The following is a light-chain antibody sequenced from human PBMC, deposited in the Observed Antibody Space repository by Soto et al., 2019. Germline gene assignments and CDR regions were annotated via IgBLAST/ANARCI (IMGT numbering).Light chain of an antibody. Sequence: EIVLTQSPASLSVSPGERATLSCRASQSIGSINNFLAWYQQKPGQSPRLLIYGASRRAPGIPDRFSGSGSGTDFTLAISRLEPEDFAVYYCHQYGSSPRTFGPGTKVDIK. CDR1: QSIGSINNF. J-gene: IGKJ3*01. CDR2: GAS. V-gene: IGKV3-20*01. CDR3: HQYGSSPRT.